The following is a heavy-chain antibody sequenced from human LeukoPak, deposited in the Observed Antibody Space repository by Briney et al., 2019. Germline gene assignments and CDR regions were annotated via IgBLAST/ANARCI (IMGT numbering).Heavy chain of an antibody. CDR1: GFTFSSYA. V-gene: IGHV3-23*01. CDR2: ISGSGGST. J-gene: IGHJ4*02. CDR3: VKGGVAYDYVWGSYRYGLDY. Sequence: PGGSLRLSCAASGFTFSSYAMSWVRQAPGKGLEWVSAISGSGGSTHYADSVKGRFTISRDNSKNTLYLQMNSLRAEDTAVYYCVKGGVAYDYVWGSYRYGLDYWGQGTLVTVSS. D-gene: IGHD3-16*02.